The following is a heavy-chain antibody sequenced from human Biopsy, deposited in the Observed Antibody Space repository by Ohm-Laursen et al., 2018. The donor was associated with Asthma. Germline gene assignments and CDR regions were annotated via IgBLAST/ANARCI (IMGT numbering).Heavy chain of an antibody. J-gene: IGHJ4*02. V-gene: IGHV1-8*01. CDR2: MNPNSANT. CDR1: GYTFTDHD. Sequence: ASVKVSCKSSGYTFTDHDINWVRQAAGQGLEWMGWMNPNSANTGYAQRFHGRVTMTRDTSSNTVYLELSILRSDDTAVYFCGLGKGGDQHTMVTLYSWGQGTLVTVSS. D-gene: IGHD7-27*01. CDR3: GLGKGGDQHTMVTLYS.